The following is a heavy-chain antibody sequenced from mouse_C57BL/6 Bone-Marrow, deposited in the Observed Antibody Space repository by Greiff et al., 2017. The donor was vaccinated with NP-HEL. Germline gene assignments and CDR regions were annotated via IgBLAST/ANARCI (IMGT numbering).Heavy chain of an antibody. D-gene: IGHD1-1*01. J-gene: IGHJ1*03. V-gene: IGHV1-15*01. Sequence: VKLVESGAELVRPGASVTLSCKASGYTFTDYEMHWVKQTPVHGLEWIGAIDPETGGTAYNQKFKGKAILTADKSSSTAYMELRSLTSEDSAVYYCTRVITTVVADWYFDVWGTGTTVTVSS. CDR1: GYTFTDYE. CDR2: IDPETGGT. CDR3: TRVITTVVADWYFDV.